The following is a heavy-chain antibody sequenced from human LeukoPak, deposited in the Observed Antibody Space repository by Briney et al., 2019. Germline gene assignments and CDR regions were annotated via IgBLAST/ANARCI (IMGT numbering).Heavy chain of an antibody. D-gene: IGHD3-22*01. CDR2: FDPEDGEA. J-gene: IGHJ4*02. CDR3: ATADYYDSSGYPGY. V-gene: IGHV1-24*01. Sequence: ASVKDSCMVSGYTLTELSMHWVRQAPGKGLEWMGGFDPEDGEAIYAQTLQGRVTMTEDTSTDTAYMELSSLRSEDTAVYYCATADYYDSSGYPGYWGQGTLVTVSS. CDR1: GYTLTELS.